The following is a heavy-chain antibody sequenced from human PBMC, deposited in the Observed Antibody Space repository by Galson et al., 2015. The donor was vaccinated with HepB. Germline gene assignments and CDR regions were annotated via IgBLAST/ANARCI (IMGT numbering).Heavy chain of an antibody. J-gene: IGHJ6*02. V-gene: IGHV3-21*01. D-gene: IGHD3-3*01. CDR1: GFTFSSYS. Sequence: SLRLYCAASGFTFSSYSMNWVRQAPGKGLEWVSSISSSSSYIYYADSVKGRFTISRDNAKNSLYLQMNSLRAEDTAVYYCARDEADYDFWVGTTGHYGMDVWGQGTTVTVSS. CDR2: ISSSSSYI. CDR3: ARDEADYDFWVGTTGHYGMDV.